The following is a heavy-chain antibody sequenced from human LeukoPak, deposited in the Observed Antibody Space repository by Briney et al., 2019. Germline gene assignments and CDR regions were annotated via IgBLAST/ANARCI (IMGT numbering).Heavy chain of an antibody. CDR1: GYSFTSYW. CDR2: IYPGDSDT. V-gene: IGHV5-51*04. J-gene: IGHJ4*02. CDR3: AREIAYCGGDCYSDY. D-gene: IGHD2-21*02. Sequence: GESLQISCKGSGYSFTSYWIGWVRQLPGKGLEWMGIIYPGDSDTRYSPSFQGQVTISADKPISTAYLQWSSLKASDTAMYYCAREIAYCGGDCYSDYWGQGTLVTVSS.